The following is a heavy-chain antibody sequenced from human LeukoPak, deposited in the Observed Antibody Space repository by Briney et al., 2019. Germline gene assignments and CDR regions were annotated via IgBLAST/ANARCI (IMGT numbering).Heavy chain of an antibody. D-gene: IGHD3-16*02. Sequence: PGGSLRLSCVASGFSFTTHAMGWVRQAPGKGLEWVSHISGSGGSTKYSGSAKGRFTISRDNSRNTLYLQMNSLRAEDTAVYYCAKALSSSFYYFDLGGRGTLVTVSS. CDR2: ISGSGGST. CDR3: AKALSSSFYYFDL. CDR1: GFSFTTHA. J-gene: IGHJ2*01. V-gene: IGHV3-23*01.